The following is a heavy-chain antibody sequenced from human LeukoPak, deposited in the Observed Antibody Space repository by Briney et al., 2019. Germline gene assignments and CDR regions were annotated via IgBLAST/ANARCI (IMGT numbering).Heavy chain of an antibody. D-gene: IGHD2-2*01. CDR3: ATGGKYCSSTSCHDNFDY. J-gene: IGHJ4*02. V-gene: IGHV4-39*07. CDR1: GGSISSSSYY. CDR2: IYYSGST. Sequence: PSETLSLTCTVSGGSISSSSYYWGWIRQPPGKGLGWIGSIYYSGSTYYNPSLKSRVTISVDTSKNQFSLKLSSVTAADTAVYYCATGGKYCSSTSCHDNFDYWGQGTLVTVSS.